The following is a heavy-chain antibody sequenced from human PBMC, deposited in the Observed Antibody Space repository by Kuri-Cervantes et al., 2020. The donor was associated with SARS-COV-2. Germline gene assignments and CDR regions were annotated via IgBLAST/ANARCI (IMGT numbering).Heavy chain of an antibody. J-gene: IGHJ4*02. Sequence: ASVKVSCKASGYTFTSYGISWVRQAPGQGLEWMGWISAYNGNTNYAQKLQGRVTMTTDTSTSTAYMELRSLRSDDTAVYYCARTDADIVVRPVAIGFDYWGQGALVTVSS. D-gene: IGHD2-2*01. CDR2: ISAYNGNT. CDR3: ARTDADIVVRPVAIGFDY. V-gene: IGHV1-18*01. CDR1: GYTFTSYG.